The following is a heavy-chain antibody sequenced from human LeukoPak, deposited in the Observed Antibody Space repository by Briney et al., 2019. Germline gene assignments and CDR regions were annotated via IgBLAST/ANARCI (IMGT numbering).Heavy chain of an antibody. Sequence: GESLKISGKGSGYSFTSYWIGWVRQMPGKGLGWKGIIYPGDSDTRYSPAFHGQVTISADKSISTAYLQWSRLKASDTAMYYCASFCTEGDAFDIWGQGTMVTVSS. V-gene: IGHV5-51*01. CDR3: ASFCTEGDAFDI. CDR1: GYSFTSYW. CDR2: IYPGDSDT. J-gene: IGHJ3*02. D-gene: IGHD2-8*01.